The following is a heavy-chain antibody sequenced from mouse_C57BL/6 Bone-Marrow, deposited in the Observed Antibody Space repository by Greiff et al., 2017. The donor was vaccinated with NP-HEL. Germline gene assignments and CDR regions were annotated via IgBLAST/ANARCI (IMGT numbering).Heavy chain of an antibody. CDR1: GFTFTDYY. CDR3: ARWGGYYAMDY. CDR2: IRNKANGYTT. V-gene: IGHV7-3*01. J-gene: IGHJ4*01. Sequence: EVKVVESGGGLVQPGGSLSLSCAASGFTFTDYYMSWVRQPPGKALEWLGFIRNKANGYTTEYSASVKGRFTISRDNSQSLLYLQMNALGAEDSATYYCARWGGYYAMDYWGQGTSVTVSS.